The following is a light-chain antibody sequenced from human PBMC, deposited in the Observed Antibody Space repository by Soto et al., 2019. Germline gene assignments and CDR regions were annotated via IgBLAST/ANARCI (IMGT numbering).Light chain of an antibody. Sequence: QSVLTQPPSASGTPGQRVTISCSGSSSNIGSHTVNWYQQLPGTAPKLLIYSNNQRPSGVPDRFSGSKSGTSASLAISGLQSEDEADYYCAAWDASLNGVAFGGGTKLTVL. CDR1: SSNIGSHT. V-gene: IGLV1-44*01. CDR2: SNN. J-gene: IGLJ2*01. CDR3: AAWDASLNGVA.